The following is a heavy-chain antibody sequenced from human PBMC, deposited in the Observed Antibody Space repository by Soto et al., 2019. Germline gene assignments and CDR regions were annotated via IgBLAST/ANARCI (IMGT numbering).Heavy chain of an antibody. V-gene: IGHV3-23*01. Sequence: EVQLLESGGGLVQPGGSLRLSCAASGFTFSSYAVSWVRQAPGKGLEWVSSISGSGGSTNYADSVKGRFTISRDNSKKTLYLQMNSLRAEDTAVYYCAKSRDYWYFDLCGRGTLVTVSS. J-gene: IGHJ2*01. CDR1: GFTFSSYA. CDR2: ISGSGGST. CDR3: AKSRDYWYFDL.